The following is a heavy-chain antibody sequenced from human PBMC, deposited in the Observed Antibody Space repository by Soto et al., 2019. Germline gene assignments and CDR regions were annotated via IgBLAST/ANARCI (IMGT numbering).Heavy chain of an antibody. CDR1: GFTFSKFD. CDR2: IGSAGDP. D-gene: IGHD3-22*01. V-gene: IGHV3-13*05. CDR3: TRANYNGCGFFYDS. Sequence: PGGSLRLSCAASGFTFSKFDMNWVRQVTGRRLEWVSTIGSAGDPYYPGSVKGRFTISRDDVKNSLYLQMNSLTAGDSAIYYCTRANYNGCGFFYDSWGQGTLVTVSS. J-gene: IGHJ5*01.